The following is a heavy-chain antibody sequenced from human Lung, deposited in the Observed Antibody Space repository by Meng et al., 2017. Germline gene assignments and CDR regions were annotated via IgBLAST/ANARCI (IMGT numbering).Heavy chain of an antibody. D-gene: IGHD4-11*01. CDR1: GGSFSDYY. CDR2: INHSGST. Sequence: QGGEGLFQPSETLSLTCVVPGGSFSDYYWSWIRQPPGKGLEWIGEINHSGSTNYNPSLESRATISVDTSQNNLSLKLSSVTAADSAVYYCARGPTTMAHDFDYWGQGTLVTVSS. V-gene: IGHV4-34*01. J-gene: IGHJ4*02. CDR3: ARGPTTMAHDFDY.